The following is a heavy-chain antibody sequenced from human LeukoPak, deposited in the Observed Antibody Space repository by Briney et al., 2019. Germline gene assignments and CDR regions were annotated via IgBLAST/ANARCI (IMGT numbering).Heavy chain of an antibody. Sequence: LETLSLTCTVSGYSTSSGYYWGWIRPPPGKGLEWIGSIYHSGSTYYNPSLKSRVTISVDTSKNQFSLKLSSVTAADTAVYYCARHSGWEDYWGQGTLVTVSS. J-gene: IGHJ4*02. D-gene: IGHD6-19*01. V-gene: IGHV4-38-2*02. CDR2: IYHSGST. CDR3: ARHSGWEDY. CDR1: GYSTSSGYY.